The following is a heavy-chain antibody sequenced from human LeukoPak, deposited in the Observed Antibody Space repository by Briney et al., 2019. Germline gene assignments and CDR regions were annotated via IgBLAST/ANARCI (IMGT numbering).Heavy chain of an antibody. V-gene: IGHV3-23*01. D-gene: IGHD2-21*01. J-gene: IGHJ4*02. CDR3: AKSDLAYCGGDCYSDY. Sequence: GGSLRLSCAASGFTFSRYAMTWVRQAPGKGLDWVSGISGGGGNTYYADTVKGRFTISRDNSKNTLYLQMNSLRAEDTAVYYCAKSDLAYCGGDCYSDYWGQGTLVTVSS. CDR2: ISGGGGNT. CDR1: GFTFSRYA.